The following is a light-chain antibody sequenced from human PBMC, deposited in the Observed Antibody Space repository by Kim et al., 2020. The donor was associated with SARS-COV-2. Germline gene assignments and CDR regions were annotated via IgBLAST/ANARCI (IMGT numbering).Light chain of an antibody. CDR3: QPRSNWPRT. CDR2: DAS. J-gene: IGKJ2*01. Sequence: ETVLTQSPATLSLSPGERATLSCRASQSVSSYLAWYQQKPGQAPRLLIYDASNRATGIPARFSGSGSGTDFTLTISSLEPEDFAVYYCQPRSNWPRTFGQGTKLEI. CDR1: QSVSSY. V-gene: IGKV3-11*01.